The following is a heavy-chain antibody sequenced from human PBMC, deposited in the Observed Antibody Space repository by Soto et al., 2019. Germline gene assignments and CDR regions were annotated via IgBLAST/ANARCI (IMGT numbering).Heavy chain of an antibody. Sequence: QLQLQESGPGLVKPSETLSLTCTVSDDSMSSPSYYWAWIRQPPGKGLEWIGSLYYGGSTRYNPSLXSXLTISADTPNNQFSLKLSSMTAAATAVYYCTRRFGAVAGTELWGQGNLVAVSS. CDR3: TRRFGAVAGTEL. CDR1: DDSMSSPSYY. V-gene: IGHV4-39*01. CDR2: LYYGGST. D-gene: IGHD6-19*01. J-gene: IGHJ4*02.